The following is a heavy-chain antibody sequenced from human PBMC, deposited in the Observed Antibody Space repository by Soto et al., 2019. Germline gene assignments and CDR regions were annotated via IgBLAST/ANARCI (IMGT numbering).Heavy chain of an antibody. D-gene: IGHD2-2*01. CDR2: IIPIFGTA. Sequence: QVQLVQSGAEVKKPGSSVKVSCKASGGTFSSYAISWVRQAPGQGLKWMGGIIPIFGTANYAQKFQGRVTITADESTSTAYMELSSLRSEDTAVYYCARDRYCSSTSCPLDAFDIWGQGTMVTVSS. J-gene: IGHJ3*02. CDR1: GGTFSSYA. CDR3: ARDRYCSSTSCPLDAFDI. V-gene: IGHV1-69*01.